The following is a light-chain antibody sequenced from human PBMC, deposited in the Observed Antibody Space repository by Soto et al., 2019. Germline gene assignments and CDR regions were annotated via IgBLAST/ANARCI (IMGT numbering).Light chain of an antibody. CDR1: QSISSW. J-gene: IGKJ1*01. Sequence: DIRMTQSASTLSATTGDRVTITCRASQSISSWLAWYQHKPGKAPKLLIYYASNLDSGVPSRFSGSGSGTEFSLTISNLQPDDCATYYCQQYENYWTFGQGTKVDIK. CDR2: YAS. V-gene: IGKV1-5*01. CDR3: QQYENYWT.